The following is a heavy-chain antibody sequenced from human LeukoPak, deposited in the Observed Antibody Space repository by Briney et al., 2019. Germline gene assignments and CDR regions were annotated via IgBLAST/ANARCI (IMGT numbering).Heavy chain of an antibody. Sequence: GGSLRLSCAASGFTFSTYAMSWVRQAPGKGLEWVSAISGSGGSTYYADSVKGRFTISRDNSKNTLYLQMNSLRAEDTAVYYCAKDLLITMVRGVIIRPSEPVFDYWGQGTPVTVSS. D-gene: IGHD3-10*01. CDR1: GFTFSTYA. J-gene: IGHJ4*02. CDR3: AKDLLITMVRGVIIRPSEPVFDY. CDR2: ISGSGGST. V-gene: IGHV3-23*01.